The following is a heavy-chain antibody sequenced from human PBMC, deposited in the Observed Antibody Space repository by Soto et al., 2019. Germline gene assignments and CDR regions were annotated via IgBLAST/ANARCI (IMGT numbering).Heavy chain of an antibody. J-gene: IGHJ4*02. CDR1: GSRFSNYV. V-gene: IGHV1-69*06. D-gene: IGHD2-2*02. CDR2: IIPIFNST. CDR3: AREGRGKKAGYNGLVSLGY. Sequence: ASVKVSCKVSGSRFSNYVISWVRQAPGHGLEWLGRIIPIFNSTKYAQSFQGRVTITADKSTSTASLELSSLRSDDTAVYYCAREGRGKKAGYNGLVSLGYWGQGTLVTAPQ.